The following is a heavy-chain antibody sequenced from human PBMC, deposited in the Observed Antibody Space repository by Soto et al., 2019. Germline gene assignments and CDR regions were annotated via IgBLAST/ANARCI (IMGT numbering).Heavy chain of an antibody. CDR2: INPNSGGT. CDR1: GYTFTGYY. CDR3: ARDHPAYYDILTGYSGPYYGMDV. D-gene: IGHD3-9*01. V-gene: IGHV1-2*04. J-gene: IGHJ6*02. Sequence: ALVKVSCKASGYTFTGYYMHWVRQAPGQGLEWMGWINPNSGGTNYAQKFQGWVTMTRDTSISTAYMELSRLRSDDTAVYYCARDHPAYYDILTGYSGPYYGMDVWGQGTTVTVSS.